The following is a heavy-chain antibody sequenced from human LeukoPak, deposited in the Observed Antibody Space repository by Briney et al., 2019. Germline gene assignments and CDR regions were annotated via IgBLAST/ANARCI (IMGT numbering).Heavy chain of an antibody. CDR1: GFTFDDYA. D-gene: IGHD1-26*01. CDR2: ISWDGGST. CDR3: AKDAHSGSFGPKDYFDY. V-gene: IGHV3-43D*03. J-gene: IGHJ4*02. Sequence: GGSLRLSCAVSGFTFDDYAMHWVRQAPGKGLEWVSLISWDGGSTYYADSVKGRFTISRDNSKNSLYLQMNSLRAEDTALYYCAKDAHSGSFGPKDYFDYWGQGTLVTVSS.